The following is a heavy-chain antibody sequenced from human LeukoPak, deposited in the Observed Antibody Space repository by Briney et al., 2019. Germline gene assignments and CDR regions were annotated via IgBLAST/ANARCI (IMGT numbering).Heavy chain of an antibody. CDR2: INPNSGGT. Sequence: ASVKLSCKASGYTFTGYYMHWVRQAPGQGLEWMGRINPNSGGTNYAQKFQGRVTMTRDASISTAYMELSRLRSDDTAVYYCARAKYYYDSSGHPEDYWGQGTLVTVSS. CDR3: ARAKYYYDSSGHPEDY. CDR1: GYTFTGYY. V-gene: IGHV1-2*06. D-gene: IGHD3-22*01. J-gene: IGHJ4*02.